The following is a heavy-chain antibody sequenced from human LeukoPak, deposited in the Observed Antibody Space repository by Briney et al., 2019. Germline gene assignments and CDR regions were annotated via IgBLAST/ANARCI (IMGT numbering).Heavy chain of an antibody. J-gene: IGHJ6*02. CDR1: GFTFSSYS. D-gene: IGHD6-6*01. CDR2: ISSSSSFI. CDR3: ARDRSLSSIAARRDYYYGMDV. V-gene: IGHV3-21*01. Sequence: GGSLRLSCAASGFTFSSYSINWVRQAPGKGLEWVSSISSSSSFISYADSVKGRFTISRDNAKNSVFLQMNSLRAEDTAVYYCARDRSLSSIAARRDYYYGMDVWGQGTTVTVSS.